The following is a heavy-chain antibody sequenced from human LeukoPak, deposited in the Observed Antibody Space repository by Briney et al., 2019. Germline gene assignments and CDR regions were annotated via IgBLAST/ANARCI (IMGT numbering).Heavy chain of an antibody. Sequence: PSETLSLTCAVYGGSFSGYYWSWIRQPPGKGLEWIGEINHSGSTNYNPSLKSRVTMSVDTSKNQFSLKLSSVTAADTAVYYCAGTKRWLQSTPFDYWGQGTLVTVSS. CDR1: GGSFSGYY. V-gene: IGHV4-34*01. CDR3: AGTKRWLQSTPFDY. CDR2: INHSGST. J-gene: IGHJ4*02. D-gene: IGHD5-24*01.